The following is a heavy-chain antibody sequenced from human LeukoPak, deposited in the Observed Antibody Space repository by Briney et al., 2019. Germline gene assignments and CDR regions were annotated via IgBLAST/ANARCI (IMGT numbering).Heavy chain of an antibody. V-gene: IGHV3-30*18. CDR2: ISYDGSIK. CDR1: GFTFSTYA. CDR3: AKGGEMATIEESDY. J-gene: IGHJ4*02. D-gene: IGHD5-24*01. Sequence: PGGSLRLSCAASGFTFSTYAMHWVRQAPGRGLEWVTVISYDGSIKYYADSVKGRFTISRDNSKNTVYLQMLSLRDEDTAVYYCAKGGEMATIEESDYWGQGTLVTVSS.